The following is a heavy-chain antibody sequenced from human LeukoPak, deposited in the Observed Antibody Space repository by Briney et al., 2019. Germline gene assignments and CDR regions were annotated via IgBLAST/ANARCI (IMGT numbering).Heavy chain of an antibody. Sequence: SETLSPTCTVSGGSISSYYWSWIRQPPGKGLEWIGYIYSSGSTNYDPSLKSRVTISVDTSKNQFSLKLSSVTAVDTAVYYCERVSDNNRFDPWGQGTLVTVSS. CDR2: IYSSGST. D-gene: IGHD2-15*01. CDR1: GGSISSYY. V-gene: IGHV4-59*01. J-gene: IGHJ5*02. CDR3: ERVSDNNRFDP.